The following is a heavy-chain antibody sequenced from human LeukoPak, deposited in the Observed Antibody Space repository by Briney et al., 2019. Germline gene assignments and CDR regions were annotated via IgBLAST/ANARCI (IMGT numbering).Heavy chain of an antibody. D-gene: IGHD5/OR15-5a*01. CDR2: IYHSGST. CDR3: ARAGIVYAFDI. CDR1: GYSISSGYF. Sequence: PSETLSLTCTVSGYSISSGYFWGWIRQPPGKGLEWIGSIYHSGSTYYNPSLKSRVTISVDTSKNQFSLKLSSVTAADTAVYYCARAGIVYAFDIWGQGTMVTVSS. J-gene: IGHJ3*02. V-gene: IGHV4-38-2*02.